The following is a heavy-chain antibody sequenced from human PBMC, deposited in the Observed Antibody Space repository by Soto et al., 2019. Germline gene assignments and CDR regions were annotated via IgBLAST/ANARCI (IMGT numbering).Heavy chain of an antibody. CDR3: TVDTSGTRSDY. J-gene: IGHJ4*02. CDR2: INGGGIIT. V-gene: IGHV3-23*01. D-gene: IGHD1-26*01. Sequence: GGSLRLSCAASGFTFTNYRMNWVRQAPGKGLEWVSNINGGGIITYYTDSVKGRFTISRDNSKNTLFLQMNSLRADDTAIYYCTVDTSGTRSDYWGQGALVTVSS. CDR1: GFTFTNYR.